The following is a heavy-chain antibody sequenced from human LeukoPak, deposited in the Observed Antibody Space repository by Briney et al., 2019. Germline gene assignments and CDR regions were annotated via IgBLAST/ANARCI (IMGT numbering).Heavy chain of an antibody. D-gene: IGHD4-17*01. Sequence: GGSLRLSCAASGFTFSDTWMHWVRQVPGEGLVWVSRIRSDGSDTRYAESVKGRFTISRDNAKNSLYLQMNSLRAEDTAVYYCARDRTTVTTPTDYWGQGTLVTVSS. CDR2: IRSDGSDT. J-gene: IGHJ4*02. CDR1: GFTFSDTW. V-gene: IGHV3-74*01. CDR3: ARDRTTVTTPTDY.